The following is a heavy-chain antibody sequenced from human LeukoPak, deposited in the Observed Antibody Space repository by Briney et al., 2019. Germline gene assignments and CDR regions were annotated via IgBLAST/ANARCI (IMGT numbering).Heavy chain of an antibody. D-gene: IGHD3-10*01. CDR3: ARDLWLGYYYGMDV. Sequence: SETLSLTCTVSGGSISSYYWSWIRQPAGKGLEWVGRLYTSGSTNYNPSLKSRVTMSVDTSKNQFSLKLSSVTAADTAVYYCARDLWLGYYYGMDVRGQGTTVTVSS. V-gene: IGHV4-4*07. CDR1: GGSISSYY. J-gene: IGHJ6*02. CDR2: LYTSGST.